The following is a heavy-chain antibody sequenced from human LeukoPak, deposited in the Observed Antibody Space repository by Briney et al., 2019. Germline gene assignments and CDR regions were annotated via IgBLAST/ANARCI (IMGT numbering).Heavy chain of an antibody. CDR1: GFTFSNAW. J-gene: IGHJ4*02. Sequence: PGGSLRLSCAASGFTFSNAWMSWVRQTPGKGLEWVAFIRHDGSYQQYVDSVKGRFTVSRDNSKDTVYLQMNSLRTEDTAVYYCAKNRDSSDYPRDFDYWGQGTLVTVSS. D-gene: IGHD3-22*01. V-gene: IGHV3-30*02. CDR3: AKNRDSSDYPRDFDY. CDR2: IRHDGSYQ.